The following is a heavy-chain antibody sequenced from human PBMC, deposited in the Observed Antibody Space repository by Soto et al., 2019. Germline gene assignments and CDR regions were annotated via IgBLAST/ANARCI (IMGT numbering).Heavy chain of an antibody. D-gene: IGHD3-16*01. CDR3: ARGGLYAYYQDN. J-gene: IGHJ4*02. CDR1: GFTFSTYW. V-gene: IGHV3-74*01. CDR2: IKGDESAT. Sequence: EVQLVESGGGLVQPGGSLRLSCAASGFTFSTYWMHWVRQAPGEGLVWVSRIKGDESATDYADSVKGRFTVSRDNAKNTLYPQIHSLRDEDTAIYYCARGGLYAYYQDNWGQGTLVTVSS.